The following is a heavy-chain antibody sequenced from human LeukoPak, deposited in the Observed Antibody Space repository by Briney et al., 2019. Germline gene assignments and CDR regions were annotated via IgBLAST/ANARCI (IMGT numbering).Heavy chain of an antibody. CDR3: ARYPDYCSSTSCYTGYFQH. CDR2: INPNSGGT. V-gene: IGHV1-2*02. Sequence: ASVKVSCEASGYTFTGYYMHWVRQAPGQGLEWMGWINPNSGGTNYAQKFQGRVTMTRDTSISTAYMELSRLRSDDTAVYYCARYPDYCSSTSCYTGYFQHWARAPWSPSPQ. CDR1: GYTFTGYY. D-gene: IGHD2-2*01. J-gene: IGHJ1*01.